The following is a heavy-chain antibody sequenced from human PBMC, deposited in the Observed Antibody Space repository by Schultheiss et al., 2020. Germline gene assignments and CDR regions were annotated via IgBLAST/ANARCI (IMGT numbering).Heavy chain of an antibody. J-gene: IGHJ6*02. CDR2: IIPIFGTA. CDR1: GYTFTSYD. Sequence: SVKVSCKASGYTFTSYDINWVRQATGQGLEWMGGIIPIFGTANYAQKFQGRVTITADESTSTAYMELSSLRSEDTAVYYCARQLELHPVHGMDVWGQGTTVTVS. CDR3: ARQLELHPVHGMDV. D-gene: IGHD1-7*01. V-gene: IGHV1-69*13.